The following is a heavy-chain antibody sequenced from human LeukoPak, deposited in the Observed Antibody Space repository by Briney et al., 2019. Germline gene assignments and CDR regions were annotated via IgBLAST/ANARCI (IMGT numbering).Heavy chain of an antibody. J-gene: IGHJ1*01. D-gene: IGHD2-2*02. Sequence: SETLSLTCTVSGGSISSGTYFWSWIRQPAGKGLEWIGRIYTSGSTNYNPSLKSRVTMSVDTSRNQFSLRLSSVTAADTAVYYCASEVPASIDYFQYWGQGTLVTVSS. CDR1: GGSISSGTYF. V-gene: IGHV4-61*02. CDR3: ASEVPASIDYFQY. CDR2: IYTSGST.